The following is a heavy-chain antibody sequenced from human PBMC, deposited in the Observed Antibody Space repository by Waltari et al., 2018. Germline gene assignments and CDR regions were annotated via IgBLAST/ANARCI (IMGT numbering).Heavy chain of an antibody. J-gene: IGHJ2*01. CDR1: GFTFSSYW. Sequence: EVQLVESGGGIVQPGGSLRLSCAASGFTFSSYWMHWVRQAPGKGLVWVSRANSDGSSTSYADSVKGRFTISRDNAKSTVYLQMNSLRAEDTAVYYCARINRLRNWYFDLRGRGTLVTVSS. CDR2: ANSDGSST. V-gene: IGHV3-74*01. D-gene: IGHD2-21*01. CDR3: ARINRLRNWYFDL.